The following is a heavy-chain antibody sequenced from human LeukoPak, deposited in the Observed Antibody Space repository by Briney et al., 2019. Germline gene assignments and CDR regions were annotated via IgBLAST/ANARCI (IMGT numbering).Heavy chain of an antibody. V-gene: IGHV4-59*01. CDR3: ARGVVAAAGRTFDF. D-gene: IGHD6-13*01. CDR1: GDSFSYFY. CDR2: IYNSGST. J-gene: IGHJ4*02. Sequence: PSETLSLTCTVSGDSFSYFYWSWIRQPPGKGLEWIGYIYNSGSTSYNPSLKSRVTISLDTPQNQFSLKLSSLTAADTAVYYCARGVVAAAGRTFDFWGQGTLVTVSS.